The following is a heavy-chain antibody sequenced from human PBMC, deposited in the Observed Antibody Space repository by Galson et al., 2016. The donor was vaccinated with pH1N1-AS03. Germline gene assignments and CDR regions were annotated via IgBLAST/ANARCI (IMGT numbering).Heavy chain of an antibody. CDR1: GDSVSSNIDA. Sequence: CAISGDSVSSNIDAWNWIRHSPSRGLEWLGRTYWRSKWYIDYALSLKSRITINPDTSKNQFSLQLTSVIPDDTAVYYCARGRYSGFDIWDKGAKVTGSS. J-gene: IGHJ3*02. D-gene: IGHD2-15*01. CDR3: ARGRYSGFDI. V-gene: IGHV6-1*01. CDR2: TYWRSKWYI.